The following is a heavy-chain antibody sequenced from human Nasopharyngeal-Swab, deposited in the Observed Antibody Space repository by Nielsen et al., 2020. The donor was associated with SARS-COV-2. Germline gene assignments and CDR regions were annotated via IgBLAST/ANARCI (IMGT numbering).Heavy chain of an antibody. D-gene: IGHD2-8*01. CDR2: IYPGDSDT. J-gene: IGHJ6*03. CDR1: GYSFTSHW. V-gene: IGHV5-51*01. CDR3: ARLPGYCNNGVCYGDYYYMDV. Sequence: GESLKISCKGSGYSFTSHWIGWVRQMPGKGLEWMGIIYPGDSDTSYSPSFQGQVTISADKSISTAYLQWSSLKASDTAMYYCARLPGYCNNGVCYGDYYYMDVWGKGTTVTVSS.